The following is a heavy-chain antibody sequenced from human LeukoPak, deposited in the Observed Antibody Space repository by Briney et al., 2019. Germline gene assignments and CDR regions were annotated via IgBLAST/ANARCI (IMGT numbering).Heavy chain of an antibody. Sequence: SETLSLTCAVYGGSFRVYYCGWIRQPPGKGLEWIGEINHSGSTNYNPSLKSRVTISVDTSKNQFSLKLSSVTAADTAVYYCASSRYSSGWYEYWGQGTLVTVSS. D-gene: IGHD6-13*01. V-gene: IGHV4-34*01. CDR3: ASSRYSSGWYEY. CDR2: INHSGST. J-gene: IGHJ4*02. CDR1: GGSFRVYY.